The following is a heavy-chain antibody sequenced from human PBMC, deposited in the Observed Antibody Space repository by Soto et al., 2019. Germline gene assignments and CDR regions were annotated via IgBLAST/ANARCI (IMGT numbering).Heavy chain of an antibody. CDR1: GFTFSSYA. J-gene: IGHJ4*02. CDR3: ANGHYYDSSGSNDY. V-gene: IGHV3-23*01. D-gene: IGHD3-22*01. CDR2: ISGSGGST. Sequence: GGSLRLSCAASGFTFSSYAMSWVRQAPGKGLEWVSAISGSGGSTYYADSVKGRFTISRDNSKNTLYLQMNSLRAEDTAVYYCANGHYYDSSGSNDYWGQGTLVTVSS.